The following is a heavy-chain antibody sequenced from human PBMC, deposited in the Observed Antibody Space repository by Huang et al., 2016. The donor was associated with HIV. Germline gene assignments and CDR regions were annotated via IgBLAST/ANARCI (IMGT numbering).Heavy chain of an antibody. CDR2: ISVYNGNT. V-gene: IGHV1-18*01. CDR3: VRGGGIQLWLLGYYYMDV. Sequence: VQLVQSGAEVKKPGASVKVSCKASGYTFSSFGISWVRQAPGQGLEWVGWISVYNGNTKLAQKFQGRLTMTTDTSTSTAYMELRSLRSDDTAVYYCVRGGGIQLWLLGYYYMDVWGNGTTVTVSS. D-gene: IGHD5-18*01. J-gene: IGHJ6*03. CDR1: GYTFSSFG.